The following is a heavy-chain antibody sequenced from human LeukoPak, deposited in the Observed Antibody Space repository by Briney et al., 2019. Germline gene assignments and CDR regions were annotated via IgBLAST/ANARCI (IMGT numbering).Heavy chain of an antibody. CDR3: ARARPNYDILTGLFDY. V-gene: IGHV4-31*03. CDR1: GGSISSGGYY. J-gene: IGHJ4*02. D-gene: IGHD3-9*01. CDR2: IYYSGST. Sequence: PSETLSLTCTVSGGSISSGGYYWSWIRQHPGKGLEWIGYIYYSGSTYYNPSPKSRVTISVDTSKNQFSLKLSSVTAADTAVYYCARARPNYDILTGLFDYWGQGTLVTVSS.